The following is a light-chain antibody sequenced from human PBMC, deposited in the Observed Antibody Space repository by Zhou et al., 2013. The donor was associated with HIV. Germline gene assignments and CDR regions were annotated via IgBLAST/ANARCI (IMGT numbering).Light chain of an antibody. V-gene: IGKV1-39*01. J-gene: IGKJ3*01. CDR1: QSISSY. CDR2: AAS. Sequence: DIQMTQSPSSLSASVGDRVTITCRASQSISSYLNWYQQKPGKAPNLLIYAASSLQSGVPSRFSGSGSGTDFTLTISSLQPEDFATYYCQQSYSTPFTFGPGPKWISN. CDR3: QQSYSTPFT.